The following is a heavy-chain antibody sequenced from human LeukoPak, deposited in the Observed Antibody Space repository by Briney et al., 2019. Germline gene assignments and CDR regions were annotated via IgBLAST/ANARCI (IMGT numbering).Heavy chain of an antibody. J-gene: IGHJ3*02. CDR3: ASAHGSGSAAFDI. CDR1: GFTFSSYG. V-gene: IGHV3-33*01. Sequence: GGSLRLSCAASGFTFSSYGMHWVRQAPGKGLEWVALIWYDGFNKYYADSVKGRFTISRDNSKYTVYLQMNSLRAEDTAVYYCASAHGSGSAAFDIWGQGTMVTVSS. D-gene: IGHD3-10*01. CDR2: IWYDGFNK.